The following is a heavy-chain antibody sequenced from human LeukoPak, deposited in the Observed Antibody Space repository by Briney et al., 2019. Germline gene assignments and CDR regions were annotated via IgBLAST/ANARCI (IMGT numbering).Heavy chain of an antibody. CDR1: GGSVSSYY. Sequence: SETLSLTCTVSGGSVSSYYWSWIRQPPGKGLEWIGYIYYSGSTNYNPSLKSRVTISVDKSKNQFSLKLSSVTAADTAVYYCARASIAVAGDFDYWGQGTLVTVSS. V-gene: IGHV4-59*02. D-gene: IGHD6-19*01. CDR2: IYYSGST. CDR3: ARASIAVAGDFDY. J-gene: IGHJ4*02.